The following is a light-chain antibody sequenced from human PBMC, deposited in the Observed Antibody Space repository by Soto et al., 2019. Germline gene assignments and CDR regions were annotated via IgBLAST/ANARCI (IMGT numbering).Light chain of an antibody. Sequence: ENVLTQAAGALSFSLGEKAPLSLRASQSVSSSYLAWYQQKPGQAPRLLIYDTSSRATGIPDRFSGSGSGTDFILTISRLEPEDFAVYFCQQYGSLSWTFGQGTKVDIK. CDR3: QQYGSLSWT. CDR1: QSVSSSY. V-gene: IGKV3-20*01. J-gene: IGKJ1*01. CDR2: DTS.